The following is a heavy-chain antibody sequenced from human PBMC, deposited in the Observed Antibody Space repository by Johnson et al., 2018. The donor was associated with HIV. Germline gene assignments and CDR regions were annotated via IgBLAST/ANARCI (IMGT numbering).Heavy chain of an antibody. J-gene: IGHJ3*02. CDR2: IKSKTDGGTI. CDR1: GFTFSNAW. V-gene: IGHV3-15*01. CDR3: NTDRVDGGGSYYNAFDI. D-gene: IGHD1-26*01. Sequence: VQLVESGGDLLAPGESLRLSCVASGFTFSNAWMHWVRQAPGKGLAWVGRIKSKTDGGTIDYAAPVKGRFTISRDDSKNTLYLQMNSLKTEDTALYYCNTDRVDGGGSYYNAFDIWGQGTMVTVSS.